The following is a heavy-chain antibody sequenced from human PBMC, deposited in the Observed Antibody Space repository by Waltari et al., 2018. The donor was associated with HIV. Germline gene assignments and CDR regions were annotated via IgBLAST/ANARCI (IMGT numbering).Heavy chain of an antibody. J-gene: IGHJ5*02. CDR3: ARVFRGTVNYFDSRLGH. CDR2: RDPNSGGT. Sequence: QVQLVQSGAEVKKPGASVKVSCKASGYTFSDYYMHWVRQAPGQGLEWMGGRDPNSGGTRYAGKFQGRVTMTRETSISTAYMELSRLRFDDTAVYYCARVFRGTVNYFDSRLGHWGQGTLVTVSS. V-gene: IGHV1-2*02. CDR1: GYTFSDYY. D-gene: IGHD3-22*01.